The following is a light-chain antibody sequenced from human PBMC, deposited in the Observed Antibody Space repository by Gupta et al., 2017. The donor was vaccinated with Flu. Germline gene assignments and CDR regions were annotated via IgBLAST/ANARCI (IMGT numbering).Light chain of an antibody. V-gene: IGLV2-14*01. CDR3: SSYTSSSTIYV. J-gene: IGLJ1*01. CDR2: EVS. Sequence: QSALTQPASVSGTPSQSMTIPCTGTSSDVGGYNYVSWYQQHPGKAPKLMIYEVSNRPSGVSNRFSGSKSGNTASLTISGLQAEDEADYYCSSYTSSSTIYVFGTGTKVTVL. CDR1: SSDVGGYNY.